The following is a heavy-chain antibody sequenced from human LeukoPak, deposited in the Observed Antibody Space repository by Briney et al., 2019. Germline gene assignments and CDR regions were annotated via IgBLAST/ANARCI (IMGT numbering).Heavy chain of an antibody. Sequence: GGSLRLSCAASGFTSSSYGMHWVRQAPGKGLEWVAVISYDGSNKYYADSVKGRFTISRDNSKNTLYLQMNSLRAEDTAVYYCAKDGESWGGTYSSSWPPDGFWGQGTLVTVSS. J-gene: IGHJ4*02. V-gene: IGHV3-30*18. CDR2: ISYDGSNK. CDR3: AKDGESWGGTYSSSWPPDGF. CDR1: GFTSSSYG. D-gene: IGHD6-13*01.